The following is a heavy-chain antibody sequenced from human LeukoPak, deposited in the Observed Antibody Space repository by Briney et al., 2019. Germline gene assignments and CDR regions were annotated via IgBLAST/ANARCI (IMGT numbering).Heavy chain of an antibody. CDR3: ARVTVSSSEVIFDY. CDR1: GFTFSNYW. J-gene: IGHJ4*02. D-gene: IGHD1-20*01. V-gene: IGHV3-74*01. CDR2: INSDGSTI. Sequence: TGGSLRLSCAASGFTFSNYWMHWVRQAPGKGLVWVSRINSDGSTITYADSVKGRFTISRDNAKNTLYLHMNSLRAEDTAVYYCARVTVSSSEVIFDYWGQGSLVTVSS.